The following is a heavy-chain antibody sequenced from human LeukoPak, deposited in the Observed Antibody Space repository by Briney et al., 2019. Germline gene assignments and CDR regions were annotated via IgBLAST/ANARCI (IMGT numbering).Heavy chain of an antibody. D-gene: IGHD2-2*01. CDR3: ARGEANYCSSTSCYNWFDP. J-gene: IGHJ5*02. CDR1: GYAFTGYY. Sequence: ASVKVSCKASGYAFTGYYMHWVRQAPGQGLEWMRRINPNSGGTNYAQKFQGRVTMTRDTSISTAYMELSRLRSDDTAVYYCARGEANYCSSTSCYNWFDPWGQGTLVTVSS. V-gene: IGHV1-2*06. CDR2: INPNSGGT.